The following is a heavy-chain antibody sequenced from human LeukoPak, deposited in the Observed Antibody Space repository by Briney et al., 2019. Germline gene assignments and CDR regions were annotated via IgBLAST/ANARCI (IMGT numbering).Heavy chain of an antibody. J-gene: IGHJ4*02. CDR3: AAGRVFDY. Sequence: GGSLRLSCAASGVTVSSSHMNWVRQAPGKGLEWVSVIYSGGSTHYGDSVKGRFTISRDNSKNTVYLQMNSVGVEDTAVYYCAAGRVFDYWGQGTLATVSS. CDR2: IYSGGST. CDR1: GVTVSSSH. V-gene: IGHV3-66*01.